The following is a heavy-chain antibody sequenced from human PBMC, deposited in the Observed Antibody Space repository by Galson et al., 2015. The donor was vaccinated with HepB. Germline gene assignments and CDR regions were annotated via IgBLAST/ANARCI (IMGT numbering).Heavy chain of an antibody. V-gene: IGHV1-46*01. CDR3: ARDGQVSLAYCGGDCYTTFDY. J-gene: IGHJ4*02. CDR1: GYTFTSYY. CDR2: INPSGGST. Sequence: SVKVSCKASGYTFTSYYMHWVRQAPGQGLEWMGIINPSGGSTSYAQKFQGRVTMTRDTSTSTVYMELSSLRSEDTAVYYCARDGQVSLAYCGGDCYTTFDYWGQGTLVTVSS. D-gene: IGHD2-21*02.